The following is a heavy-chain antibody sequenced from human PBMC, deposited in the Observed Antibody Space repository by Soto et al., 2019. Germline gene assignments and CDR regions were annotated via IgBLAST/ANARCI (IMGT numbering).Heavy chain of an antibody. J-gene: IGHJ4*02. CDR2: ISSNGGST. D-gene: IGHD6-13*01. CDR3: VKALGGDSSSGMAGWY. Sequence: PGGSLRLSCSASGFTFSSYAMHWVRQAPGKGLEYVSAISSNGGSTYYADSVKGRFTISRDNSKNTLYLQMSSLRAEDTAVYYCVKALGGDSSSGMAGWYWGQGTLVTVSS. CDR1: GFTFSSYA. V-gene: IGHV3-64D*08.